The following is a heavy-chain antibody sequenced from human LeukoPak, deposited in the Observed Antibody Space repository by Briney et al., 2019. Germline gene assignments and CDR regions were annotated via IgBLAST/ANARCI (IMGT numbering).Heavy chain of an antibody. CDR3: ARDSYQLLRGYYYYGMDV. CDR1: GYTFTSYA. J-gene: IGHJ6*02. V-gene: IGHV7-4-1*02. CDR2: INTNTGNP. Sequence: GASVKVSCKASGYTFTSYAMNWVRQAPGQGLEWMGWINTNTGNPTYAQGFTGRFVFSLDTSVSTAYLQISSLRAEDTAVYYCARDSYQLLRGYYYYGMDVWGQGTTVTVSS. D-gene: IGHD2-2*01.